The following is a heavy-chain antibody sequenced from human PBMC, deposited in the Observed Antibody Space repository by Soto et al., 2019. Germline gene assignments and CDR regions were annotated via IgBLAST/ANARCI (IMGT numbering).Heavy chain of an antibody. D-gene: IGHD2-2*01. V-gene: IGHV4-31*03. CDR2: IYYNGNT. CDR3: ALVIPGATPNFDT. J-gene: IGHJ4*02. CDR1: GGSITSGEYY. Sequence: SETLSLTFTVSGGSITSGEYYCSWIRQLPGKDLEWIAYIYYNGNTYYTPSLKSRATISLDTSRNQFFLNLNSVTAADTAVYYCALVIPGATPNFDTWGQGTVVTVSS.